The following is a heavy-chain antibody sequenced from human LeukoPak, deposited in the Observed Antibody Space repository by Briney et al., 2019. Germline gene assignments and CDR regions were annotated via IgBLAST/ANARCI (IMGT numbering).Heavy chain of an antibody. D-gene: IGHD3-22*01. V-gene: IGHV3-23*01. CDR1: GFTFSSYA. CDR3: AKIGPTYYYDSSGYSTDY. J-gene: IGHJ4*02. CDR2: ISGSGGST. Sequence: PGGSLRLSCAASGFTFSSYAMSWIRQAPGKGLEWASAISGSGGSTYYADSVKGRFTISRDNSKNTLYLQMNSPRAEDTAVYYCAKIGPTYYYDSSGYSTDYWGQGTLVTVSS.